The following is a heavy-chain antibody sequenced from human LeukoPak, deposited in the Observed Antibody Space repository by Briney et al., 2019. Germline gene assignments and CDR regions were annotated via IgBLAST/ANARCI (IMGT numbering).Heavy chain of an antibody. CDR3: ARDMDTAMVTNYYYGMDV. D-gene: IGHD5-18*01. J-gene: IGHJ6*02. CDR2: IIPILGIA. CDR1: GGTFSSYA. Sequence: SVKVSCKASGGTFSSYAISWVRQAPGQGLEWMGRIIPILGIANYAQKFQGRVTITADKSTGTAHMELSSLRSEDTAVYYCARDMDTAMVTNYYYGMDVWGQGTTVTVSS. V-gene: IGHV1-69*04.